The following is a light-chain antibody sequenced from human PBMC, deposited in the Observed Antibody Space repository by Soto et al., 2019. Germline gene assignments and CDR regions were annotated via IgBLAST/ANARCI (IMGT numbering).Light chain of an antibody. V-gene: IGLV1-47*01. CDR1: SSNIGSNY. J-gene: IGLJ2*01. CDR3: AAWDDSLSVVV. Sequence: QPVLTQPPSASGTPGQRVTISCSGSSSNIGSNYVYWYQQLPGTAPKLLIYTNNQRPSGVPDRFSGSKSGTSASLAISGLRSEDEADYYCAAWDDSLSVVVFGGGTQLTVL. CDR2: TNN.